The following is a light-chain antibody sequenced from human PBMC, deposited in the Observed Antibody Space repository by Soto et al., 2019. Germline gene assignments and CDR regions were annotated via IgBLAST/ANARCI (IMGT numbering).Light chain of an antibody. Sequence: QSVLTQPASVSGSPGQSITISCTGTSNDVGAYNYVSWYQQYPGKAPKLMIYDVTNRPSGVSARFSGSKSDNTASLTISGLQVEDEADYDCSSYARTDTHVVFGGGTKLTVL. CDR1: SNDVGAYNY. J-gene: IGLJ2*01. CDR3: SSYARTDTHVV. CDR2: DVT. V-gene: IGLV2-14*03.